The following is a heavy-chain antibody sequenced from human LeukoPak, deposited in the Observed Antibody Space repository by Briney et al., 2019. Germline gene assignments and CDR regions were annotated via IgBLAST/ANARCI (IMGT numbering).Heavy chain of an antibody. CDR2: IYYSGST. D-gene: IGHD3-22*01. Sequence: SETLSLTCAVYGGSFSGYYWGWIRQPPGKGLDWIGSIYYSGSTYYNPSLKSRFTISVDTSKNQFSLKLSSVTAADTAVYYCVNYYDSSDYQQPNHFDYWGQGTLVTVSS. CDR1: GGSFSGYY. V-gene: IGHV4-39*01. J-gene: IGHJ4*02. CDR3: VNYYDSSDYQQPNHFDY.